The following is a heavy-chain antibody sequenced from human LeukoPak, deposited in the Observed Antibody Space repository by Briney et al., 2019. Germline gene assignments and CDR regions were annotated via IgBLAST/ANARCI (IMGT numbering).Heavy chain of an antibody. CDR3: ARDLGGMVATYDFDY. V-gene: IGHV3-48*01. CDR2: ISSSSSTI. CDR1: GFTFSSYS. Sequence: GGSLRLSCAASGFTFSSYSMNWVRQAPGKGLEWVSYISSSSSTIYYADSVKGRFTLSRDNSKNTLYLQMNSLRAEDTAVYYCARDLGGMVATYDFDYWGQGTLVTVSS. J-gene: IGHJ4*02. D-gene: IGHD5-12*01.